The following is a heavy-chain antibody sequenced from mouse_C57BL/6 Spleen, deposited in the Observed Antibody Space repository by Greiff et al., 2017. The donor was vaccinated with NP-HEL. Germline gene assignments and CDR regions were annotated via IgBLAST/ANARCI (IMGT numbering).Heavy chain of an antibody. V-gene: IGHV1-82*01. D-gene: IGHD2-4*01. CDR2: IYPGDGDT. CDR1: GYAFSSSW. J-gene: IGHJ4*01. CDR3: ANYDYSYAMDY. Sequence: VKLVESGPELVKPGASVKISCKASGYAFSSSWMNWVKQRPGKGLEWIGRIYPGDGDTNYNGKFKGKATLTADKSSSTAYMQLSSLTSEDSAVYFCANYDYSYAMDYWGQGTSVTVSS.